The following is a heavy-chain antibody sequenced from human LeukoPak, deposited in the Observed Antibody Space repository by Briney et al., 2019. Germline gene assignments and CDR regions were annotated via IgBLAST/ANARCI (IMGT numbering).Heavy chain of an antibody. D-gene: IGHD3-22*01. CDR1: GGSISSYY. V-gene: IGHV4-4*07. CDR2: IYTSGST. CDR3: AREPLSSGYYSDY. J-gene: IGHJ4*02. Sequence: PSETLSLTCTVSGGSISSYYWSWIRQPAGKGLEWIGRIYTSGSTNYNPSLKSRVTISVDKSKNQFSLKLSSVTAADTAVYYCAREPLSSGYYSDYWGKGTLVTVSS.